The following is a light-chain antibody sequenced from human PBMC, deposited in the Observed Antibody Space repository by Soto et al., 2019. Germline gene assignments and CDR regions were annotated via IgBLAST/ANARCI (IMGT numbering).Light chain of an antibody. CDR3: QQYFKSPWT. CDR2: GAS. V-gene: IGKV3-20*01. CDR1: ESVDFH. J-gene: IGKJ1*01. Sequence: LLTQSPATLSLSPGKRATLSCRASESVDFHLAWYQQKPGQVPRLLIYGASSRAIGIPDRFSGSGSGTDFALTISRLEPEDFTVYYCQQYFKSPWTFGQGTKVDI.